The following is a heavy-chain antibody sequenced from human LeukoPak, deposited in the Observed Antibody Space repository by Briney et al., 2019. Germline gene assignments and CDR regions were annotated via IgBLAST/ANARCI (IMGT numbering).Heavy chain of an antibody. CDR3: ARDLWDYDILTGYSVLWDY. D-gene: IGHD3-9*01. Sequence: ASVKVSCKASGYTFTSYGISWVRQAPGQGLEWMGWISAYNGNTNYAQKLQGRVTMTTDTSTSTAYMELRSLRSVDTAVYYCARDLWDYDILTGYSVLWDYWGQGTLVTVSS. V-gene: IGHV1-18*01. J-gene: IGHJ4*02. CDR2: ISAYNGNT. CDR1: GYTFTSYG.